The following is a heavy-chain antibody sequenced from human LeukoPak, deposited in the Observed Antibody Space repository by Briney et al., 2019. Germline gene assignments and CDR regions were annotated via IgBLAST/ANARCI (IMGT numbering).Heavy chain of an antibody. J-gene: IGHJ3*02. V-gene: IGHV3-23*03. CDR2: IYSDNT. Sequence: GGSLRLSCAASRFTFSSYGISWVRQAPGKGLEWVSFIYSDNTHYSDSVKGRFTISRDNSKNTLYLQMNSLRAEDTAVYYCAKDQPGGDDAFDIWGQGTMVTVSS. D-gene: IGHD3-16*01. CDR1: RFTFSSYG. CDR3: AKDQPGGDDAFDI.